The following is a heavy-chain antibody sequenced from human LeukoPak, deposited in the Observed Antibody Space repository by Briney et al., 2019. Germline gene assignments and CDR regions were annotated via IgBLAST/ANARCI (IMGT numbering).Heavy chain of an antibody. D-gene: IGHD6-13*01. CDR1: GFTFSSYS. Sequence: GGSLRLSCAASGFTFSSYSMNWVRQAPGKGLEWVSSISSSSSYIYYADSVKGRFTISRDNAKNSLYLQMNSLRAEDTAVYYCASMAASYYYYYYYMDVWGKGTTVTVSS. CDR2: ISSSSSYI. CDR3: ASMAASYYYYYYYMDV. V-gene: IGHV3-21*01. J-gene: IGHJ6*03.